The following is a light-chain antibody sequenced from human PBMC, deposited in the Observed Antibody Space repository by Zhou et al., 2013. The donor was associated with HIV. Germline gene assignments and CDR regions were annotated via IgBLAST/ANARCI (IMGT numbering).Light chain of an antibody. Sequence: DIQMTQSPSSLSASVGDRVTISCQASHDISHFLNWYQQKPGKAPKLLIYDASTLETGVPSRFSGSGSGTEFTFTISSLQPEDLATYYCQQYDNALLTFGPGTKVDLK. CDR2: DAS. J-gene: IGKJ3*01. CDR1: HDISHF. V-gene: IGKV1-33*01. CDR3: QQYDNALLT.